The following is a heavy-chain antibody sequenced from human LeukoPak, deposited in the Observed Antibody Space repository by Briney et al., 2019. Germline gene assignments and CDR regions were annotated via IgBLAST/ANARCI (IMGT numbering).Heavy chain of an antibody. D-gene: IGHD5-18*01. Sequence: GGSLRLSCAASGFTFSSYWMHWARPAPGKGLVWVSRINSDGSSTSYADSVKGRFTISRDNAKNTLYLQMNSLRAEDTAVYYCARGGGHSYGPFDYWGQGTLVTVSS. V-gene: IGHV3-74*01. CDR2: INSDGSST. CDR3: ARGGGHSYGPFDY. CDR1: GFTFSSYW. J-gene: IGHJ4*02.